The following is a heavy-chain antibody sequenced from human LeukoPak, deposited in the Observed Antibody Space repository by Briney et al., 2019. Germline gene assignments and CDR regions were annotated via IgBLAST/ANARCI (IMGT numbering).Heavy chain of an antibody. CDR2: IWYDGSNK. V-gene: IGHV3-33*01. CDR3: ARDSSRYNWNYGSFDY. Sequence: GGSLRLSCAASGFTFSSYGMHWVRQAPGKGLEWVAVIWYDGSNKFYADSVKGRFTISRDNSKNTLYLQMNSLRAEDTAVYYCARDSSRYNWNYGSFDYWGQGTLVTVSS. D-gene: IGHD1-7*01. J-gene: IGHJ4*02. CDR1: GFTFSSYG.